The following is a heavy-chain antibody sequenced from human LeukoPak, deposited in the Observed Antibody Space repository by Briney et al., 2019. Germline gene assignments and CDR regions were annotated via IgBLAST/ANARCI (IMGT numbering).Heavy chain of an antibody. J-gene: IGHJ4*02. CDR2: VNNDGSST. D-gene: IGHD6-19*01. CDR3: ARSSYPYYFDY. Sequence: PGGSLRLSCGASGFNFSSYWMHWVRQAPGKGLMWVSRVNNDGSSTTYADSVEGRFTISRDNAKNTLYLQMNRLRAQDTAVYYCARSSYPYYFDYWGQGTLVTASS. V-gene: IGHV3-74*01. CDR1: GFNFSSYW.